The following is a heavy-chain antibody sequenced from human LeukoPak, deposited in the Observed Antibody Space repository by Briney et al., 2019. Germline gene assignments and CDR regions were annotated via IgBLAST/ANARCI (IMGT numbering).Heavy chain of an antibody. CDR2: ISAGGGTR. CDR1: GFTFSGYA. V-gene: IGHV3-23*01. D-gene: IGHD2-2*01. J-gene: IGHJ4*02. Sequence: GGSLRLSCAASGFTFSGYAMSWVRWAPGKGLEWVSDISAGGGTRNYAESVKGRFAISRENSKNTLYVQMTSLRPEDTAFYYCAKSRYASGSSSDNWGQETLVTVSS. CDR3: AKSRYASGSSSDN.